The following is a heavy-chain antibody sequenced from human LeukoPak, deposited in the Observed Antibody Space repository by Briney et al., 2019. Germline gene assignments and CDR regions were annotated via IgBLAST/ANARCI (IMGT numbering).Heavy chain of an antibody. V-gene: IGHV1-69*13. Sequence: SVKVSCKASGGTFSSYAISWVRQAPGQGLEWMGGIIPIFGTANYAQKFQGRVTITADESTSTAYMELSSLRSEDTAVYYCAGGGYDILTGPYNWFDPWGQGTLVTVSS. CDR1: GGTFSSYA. J-gene: IGHJ5*02. CDR3: AGGGYDILTGPYNWFDP. CDR2: IIPIFGTA. D-gene: IGHD3-9*01.